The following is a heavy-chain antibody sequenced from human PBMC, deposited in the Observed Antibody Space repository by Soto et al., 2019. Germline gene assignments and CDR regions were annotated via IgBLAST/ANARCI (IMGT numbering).Heavy chain of an antibody. D-gene: IGHD3-22*01. Sequence: GGSLRLSCAASGFTFSNYAMSWVRQAPGKGLEWVSRINSDGSSTSYADSVKGRFTISRDNAKNTLYLQMNSLRAEDTAVYYCARGRGSYYYDSSGYYPDAFDIWGQGTMVTVSS. CDR2: INSDGSST. V-gene: IGHV3-74*01. CDR1: GFTFSNYA. CDR3: ARGRGSYYYDSSGYYPDAFDI. J-gene: IGHJ3*02.